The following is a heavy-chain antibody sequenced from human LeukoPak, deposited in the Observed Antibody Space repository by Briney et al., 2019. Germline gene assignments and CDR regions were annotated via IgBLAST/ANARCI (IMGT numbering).Heavy chain of an antibody. J-gene: IGHJ4*02. V-gene: IGHV1-24*01. CDR2: FDPEDGET. CDR1: GYTLTELS. D-gene: IGHD2-8*01. CDR3: ATDSPMFGVCYY. Sequence: GASVTVSFTVSGYTLTELSMHWVRQAPGKGLEWMGGFDPEDGETIYAQKFQGRVTMTEDTSTDTAYMELSSLRSEDTAVYYCATDSPMFGVCYYWGQGTLVTVSS.